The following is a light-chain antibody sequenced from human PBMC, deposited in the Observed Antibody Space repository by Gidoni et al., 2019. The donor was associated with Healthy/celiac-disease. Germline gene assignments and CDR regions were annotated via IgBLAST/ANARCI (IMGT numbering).Light chain of an antibody. J-gene: IGLJ2*01. CDR3: QSYDSSLSGVL. CDR2: GNS. CDR1: SSNIEAGYD. V-gene: IGLV1-40*01. Sequence: QSVLTQPPSVSGAPGQRLTISCTGSSSNIEAGYDVHWYQQLPRTAPNLLIYGNSNRPSGVPDRFSGSKSGTSASLAITWLQADDEADYYCQSYDSSLSGVLFGGWTKLTVL.